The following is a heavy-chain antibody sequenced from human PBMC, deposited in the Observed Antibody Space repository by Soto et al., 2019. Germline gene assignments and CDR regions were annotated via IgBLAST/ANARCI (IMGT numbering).Heavy chain of an antibody. CDR1: GVNFSSYA. CDR3: TTDLWRIAVVVGSTGYFNP. J-gene: IGHJ5*02. V-gene: IGHV3-15*01. D-gene: IGHD2-15*01. CDR2: IKSKSDGGTT. Sequence: GGSLRLSCAASGVNFSSYAMNWVRQAPGKGLDWVGRIKSKSDGGTTEYAAPVRGRFTISRADSKNTLYLQMNSLKTEDTAVYYCTTDLWRIAVVVGSTGYFNPWGQGTPVTVSS.